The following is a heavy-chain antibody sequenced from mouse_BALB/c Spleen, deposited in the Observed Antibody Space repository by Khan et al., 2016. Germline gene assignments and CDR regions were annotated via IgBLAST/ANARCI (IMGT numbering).Heavy chain of an antibody. J-gene: IGHJ4*01. V-gene: IGHV3-2*02. CDR3: ARPPTAYYAMDY. CDR1: GYSITSDYA. D-gene: IGHD1-2*01. CDR2: ISYSGST. Sequence: EVQLQESGPGLVKPSQSLSLTCTVTGYSITSDYAWNWIRQFPGNKLEWMGYISYSGSTRYYPSPKSRISITRDTSKNQFFLQLNSVTTEDTATYYCARPPTAYYAMDYWGQGTSVTVSS.